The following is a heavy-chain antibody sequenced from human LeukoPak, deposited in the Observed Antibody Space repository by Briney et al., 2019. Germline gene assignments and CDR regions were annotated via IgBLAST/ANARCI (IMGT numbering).Heavy chain of an antibody. V-gene: IGHV3-7*01. D-gene: IGHD2-2*01. CDR2: IEQDGSEK. Sequence: GGSLRLSCAASGFTFSSYWMSWVRQAPGKGLEWGANIEQDGSEKYYVDSVKGRFTISRDNAKNSLYLQMNSLRAEDTAVYYCAKRGIYQNWFDPWGQGTLVTVSS. CDR3: AKRGIYQNWFDP. CDR1: GFTFSSYW. J-gene: IGHJ5*02.